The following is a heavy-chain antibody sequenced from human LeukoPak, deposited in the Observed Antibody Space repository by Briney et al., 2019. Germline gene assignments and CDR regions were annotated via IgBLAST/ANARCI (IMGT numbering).Heavy chain of an antibody. V-gene: IGHV4-59*01. CDR3: ARGHDYGDYSGSEYFQH. J-gene: IGHJ1*01. Sequence: SETLSLTCTVSGGSISSYYWSWIRQPPGKGLEWIGYIYYSGSTNYNPSLKSRVTISVDASKNQFSLKLSSVTAADTAVYYCARGHDYGDYSGSEYFQHWGQGTLVTVSS. CDR1: GGSISSYY. D-gene: IGHD4-17*01. CDR2: IYYSGST.